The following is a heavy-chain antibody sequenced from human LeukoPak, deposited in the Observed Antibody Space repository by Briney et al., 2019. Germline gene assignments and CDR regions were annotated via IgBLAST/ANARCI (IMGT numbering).Heavy chain of an antibody. D-gene: IGHD6-13*01. Sequence: SETLSLTCTVSGGSISSYYWSWIRQPAGKGLEWIGRIYTSGSTNYNPSLKSRVTMSVDTSKNQFSLKLSSVTAADTAVYYCARDREAAPFDYWAREPWSPSPQ. J-gene: IGHJ4*02. V-gene: IGHV4-4*07. CDR2: IYTSGST. CDR1: GGSISSYY. CDR3: ARDREAAPFDY.